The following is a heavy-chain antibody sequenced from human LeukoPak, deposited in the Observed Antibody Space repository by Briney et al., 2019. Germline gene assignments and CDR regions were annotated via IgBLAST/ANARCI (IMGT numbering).Heavy chain of an antibody. V-gene: IGHV4-61*02. CDR1: GGSISSSSYY. D-gene: IGHD3-10*01. CDR3: ARSIQYTLVRGVIIMEMGGFDP. J-gene: IGHJ5*02. Sequence: SETLSLTCTVSGGSISSSSYYWSWIRQPAGKGLEWIGRIYTSGSTNYNPSLKSRVTISVDTSKNQFSLKLSSVTAADTAVYYCARSIQYTLVRGVIIMEMGGFDPWGQGTLVTVSS. CDR2: IYTSGST.